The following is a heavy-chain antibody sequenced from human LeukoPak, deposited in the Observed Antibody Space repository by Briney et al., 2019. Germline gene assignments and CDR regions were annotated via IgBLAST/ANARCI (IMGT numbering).Heavy chain of an antibody. CDR2: IKQGGSEK. D-gene: IGHD5-18*01. CDR1: GFTFSSYW. J-gene: IGHJ4*02. CDR3: ARDLAGYSYGRPFDY. V-gene: IGHV3-7*01. Sequence: GGSLRLSCAASGFTFSSYWMSWVRQAPGKGLEWVANIKQGGSEKYYVDSVKGRFTISRDNAKNSLYLQMNSLRAEDTAVYYCARDLAGYSYGRPFDYWAREPWSPSPQ.